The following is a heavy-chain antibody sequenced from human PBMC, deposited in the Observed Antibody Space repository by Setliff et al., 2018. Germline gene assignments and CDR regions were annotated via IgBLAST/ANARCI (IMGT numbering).Heavy chain of an antibody. CDR3: ARCRDYYDSSGYYPGAFDI. D-gene: IGHD3-22*01. J-gene: IGHJ3*02. Sequence: ASVKVSCKASGGAFSNYGISWVRQAPGQGLERMGWISAYNGNTNYAQKLQGRVTMTTDTSTSTAYMELRSLRSDDTAVYYCARCRDYYDSSGYYPGAFDIWGQGTMVTVSS. CDR2: ISAYNGNT. V-gene: IGHV1-18*01. CDR1: GGAFSNYG.